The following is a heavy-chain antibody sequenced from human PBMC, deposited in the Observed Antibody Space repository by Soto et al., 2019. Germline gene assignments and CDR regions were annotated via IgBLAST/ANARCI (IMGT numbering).Heavy chain of an antibody. CDR3: ASPVLRSRYDAFDI. CDR1: GDTFSSYA. J-gene: IGHJ3*02. D-gene: IGHD3-3*01. V-gene: IGHV1-69*13. Sequence: ASVKVSCKASGDTFSSYAISWVRQAPGQGLEWMGGIIPIFGTANYAQKFQGRVTITADESTSTAYMELSSLRSEDTAVYYCASPVLRSRYDAFDIWGQGTMVTVSS. CDR2: IIPIFGTA.